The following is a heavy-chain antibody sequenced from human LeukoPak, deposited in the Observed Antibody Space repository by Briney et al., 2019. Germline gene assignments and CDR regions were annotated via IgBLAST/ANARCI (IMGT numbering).Heavy chain of an antibody. J-gene: IGHJ3*02. V-gene: IGHV3-73*01. CDR3: TRPTLPMVRGVIAAFDI. D-gene: IGHD3-10*01. CDR1: GFTFSGSA. Sequence: GGSLRLSCEASGFTFSGSAMHWVRQASGKGLEWVGRIRSKANSYATAYAASVKGRFTISRDDSKNTAYLQMNSLKTEDTAVYYCTRPTLPMVRGVIAAFDIWGQGTMVTVSS. CDR2: IRSKANSYAT.